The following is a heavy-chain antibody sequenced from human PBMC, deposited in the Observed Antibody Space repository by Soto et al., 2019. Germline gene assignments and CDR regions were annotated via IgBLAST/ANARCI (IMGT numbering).Heavy chain of an antibody. CDR2: IKEDGGVT. CDR1: GFSFSTYW. Sequence: ESGGGLVQPGGSLRLSCAASGFSFSTYWMSWVRQAPGKGLEWVANIKEDGGVTNYVDSVRGRFTISRDNAKTSLYLQMNSLRAEDTAVYYCAKGGHIDFCGQGTLVTVSS. J-gene: IGHJ4*02. CDR3: AKGGHIDF. D-gene: IGHD3-16*01. V-gene: IGHV3-7*03.